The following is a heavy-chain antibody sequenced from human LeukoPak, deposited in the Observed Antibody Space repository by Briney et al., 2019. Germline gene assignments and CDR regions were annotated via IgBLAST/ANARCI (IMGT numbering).Heavy chain of an antibody. Sequence: PGGSLRLSCAASGFTFSSYEMNWVRQAPGKGLEWVSYISRSGSTIYYADSVKGRFTISRDNAKNSLYLQMNSLRAEGTAVYYFARGKYGSSSLIDYWVQGTLVTVSS. J-gene: IGHJ4*02. D-gene: IGHD6-6*01. CDR3: ARGKYGSSSLIDY. CDR1: GFTFSSYE. V-gene: IGHV3-48*03. CDR2: ISRSGSTI.